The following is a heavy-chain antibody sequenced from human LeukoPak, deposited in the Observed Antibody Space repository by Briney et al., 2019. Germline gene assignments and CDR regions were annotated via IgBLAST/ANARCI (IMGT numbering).Heavy chain of an antibody. J-gene: IGHJ4*02. Sequence: GRSLRLSYADSGFTFSTYAMHWVRQAPGKGLEWVANIKEDGSEKEYVDSVKGRFTISRDNAKNSLYLQMNSLRAEDTAVYYCARSGYSWGQGTLVTVSS. CDR2: IKEDGSEK. V-gene: IGHV3-7*01. CDR1: GFTFSTYA. CDR3: ARSGYS. D-gene: IGHD3-22*01.